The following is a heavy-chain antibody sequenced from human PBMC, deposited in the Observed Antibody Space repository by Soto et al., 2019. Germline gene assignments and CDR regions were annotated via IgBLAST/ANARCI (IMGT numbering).Heavy chain of an antibody. V-gene: IGHV3-48*02. D-gene: IGHD2-21*01. J-gene: IGHJ4*02. CDR1: GFSLANFP. CDR2: ISPRGDNI. Sequence: GGSLRLSCVASGFSLANFPMNWVRQTPGKGLEWISYISPRGDNIYYAESVKGRFTISRDNARNSLFLQMNSLRDEDAALYYCAKGPHQNIAWPYNFDSWGQGVPVTVSS. CDR3: AKGPHQNIAWPYNFDS.